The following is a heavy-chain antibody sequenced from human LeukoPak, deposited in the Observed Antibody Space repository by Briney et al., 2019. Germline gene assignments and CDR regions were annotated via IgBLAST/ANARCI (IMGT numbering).Heavy chain of an antibody. CDR1: GGSISNYY. CDR2: IYYSGST. V-gene: IGHV4-59*01. J-gene: IGHJ4*02. D-gene: IGHD1-26*01. Sequence: SETLSLTCTVSGGSISNYYWYWIRQPPGKGLEWIGYIYYSGSTNYNPSLKSRVTISLDTSKNQFSLKLTSVTAADTAVYYCSRGASDGSYYFDYWGQGTLVTVSS. CDR3: SRGASDGSYYFDY.